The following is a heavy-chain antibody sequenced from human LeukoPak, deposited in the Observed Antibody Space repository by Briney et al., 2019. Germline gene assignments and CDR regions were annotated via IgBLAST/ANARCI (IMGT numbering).Heavy chain of an antibody. Sequence: GGSLRLSCAASGFTFSSYSMNWVRQAPGKGLEWVSSISSSSSYIYYADSVKGRFTISRDNAKNSLYLQMNSLRAEDTAVYYCARVVLRVHRMSNDAFDIWGQGTMVTVSS. CDR1: GFTFSSYS. D-gene: IGHD2-15*01. CDR2: ISSSSSYI. CDR3: ARVVLRVHRMSNDAFDI. V-gene: IGHV3-21*01. J-gene: IGHJ3*02.